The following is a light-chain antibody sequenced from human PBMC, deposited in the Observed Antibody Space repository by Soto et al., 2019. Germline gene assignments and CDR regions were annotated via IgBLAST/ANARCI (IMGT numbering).Light chain of an antibody. CDR1: QDISNY. Sequence: DIQMTQSPSSLSASVGDRVTITCQASQDISNYLNWYQQKPGKAPKLLIYDASNLETGVPSRFSGSGSGTDFTFTISSLQPEAIATYYCQQYDNLPLTFGGGTKVDI. V-gene: IGKV1-33*01. J-gene: IGKJ4*01. CDR3: QQYDNLPLT. CDR2: DAS.